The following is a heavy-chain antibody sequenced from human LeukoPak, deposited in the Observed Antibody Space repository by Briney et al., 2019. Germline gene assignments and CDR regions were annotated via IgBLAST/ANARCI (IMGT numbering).Heavy chain of an antibody. CDR1: GFTFSSYA. J-gene: IGHJ4*02. D-gene: IGHD1-26*01. CDR2: ISYDGSNK. CDR3: ARARIVGAVPFDY. V-gene: IGHV3-30-3*01. Sequence: GRSLRLSCAASGFTFSSYAMHWVRQAPGKGLEWVAVISYDGSNKYYADSVKGRFTISRDNSKNTLYLQMNSLRAEDTAVYYCARARIVGAVPFDYWGQGTLVTVSS.